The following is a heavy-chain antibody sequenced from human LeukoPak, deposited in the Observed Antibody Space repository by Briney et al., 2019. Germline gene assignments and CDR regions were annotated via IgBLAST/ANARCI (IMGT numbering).Heavy chain of an antibody. Sequence: GGSLSLSCAASGFTFSSYWMSWVRQAPGKGLECVANIKQDGSEKYYVDSVKGRFTISRDNAKNSLYLQMNSLRAEDTAVYYRARDRAMIELDYWGQGTLVTVSS. CDR2: IKQDGSEK. CDR3: ARDRAMIELDY. CDR1: GFTFSSYW. D-gene: IGHD3-22*01. V-gene: IGHV3-7*01. J-gene: IGHJ4*02.